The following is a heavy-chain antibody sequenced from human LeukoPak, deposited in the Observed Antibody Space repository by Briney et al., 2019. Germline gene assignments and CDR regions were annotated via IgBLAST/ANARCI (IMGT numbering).Heavy chain of an antibody. Sequence: SETLSLTCAVSGGSISNYYWSWIRQPPGKGLEWIGYIYYTGSTNYNPSLKSRVTMSVDTSKNQFSLKLSSVTAADTAVYYCARERSMVRGVSWFDPWGQGTLVTVSS. V-gene: IGHV4-59*01. CDR2: IYYTGST. D-gene: IGHD3-10*01. CDR3: ARERSMVRGVSWFDP. J-gene: IGHJ5*02. CDR1: GGSISNYY.